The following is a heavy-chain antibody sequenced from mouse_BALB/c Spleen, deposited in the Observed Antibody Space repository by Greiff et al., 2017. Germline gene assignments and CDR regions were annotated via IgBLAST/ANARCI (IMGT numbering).Heavy chain of an antibody. V-gene: IGHV1-87*01. CDR3: ARGDYYGSSPYWYFDV. D-gene: IGHD1-1*01. Sequence: VQLQQSGAELARPGASVKLSCKASGYTFTSYWMQWVKQRPGQGLEWIGAIYPGDGDTRYTQKFKGKATLTADKSSSTAYMQLSSLASEDSAVYYCARGDYYGSSPYWYFDVWGAGTTVTVSS. CDR2: IYPGDGDT. J-gene: IGHJ1*01. CDR1: GYTFTSYW.